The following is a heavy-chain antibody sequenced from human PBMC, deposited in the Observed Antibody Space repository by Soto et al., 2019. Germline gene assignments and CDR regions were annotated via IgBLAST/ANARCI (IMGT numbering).Heavy chain of an antibody. J-gene: IGHJ4*02. V-gene: IGHV3-21*01. CDR1: GFTFSSYS. D-gene: IGHD5-18*01. Sequence: EVQLVESGGGLVKPGGSLRLSCAASGFTFSSYSMNWVRQAPGKGLEWVSSISSSSSYIYYADSVKGRFTISRDNAKNSLYLQMNSLRAEDTAVYYCARGKVDTAMVPGENYYWGQGTLVTVSS. CDR3: ARGKVDTAMVPGENYY. CDR2: ISSSSSYI.